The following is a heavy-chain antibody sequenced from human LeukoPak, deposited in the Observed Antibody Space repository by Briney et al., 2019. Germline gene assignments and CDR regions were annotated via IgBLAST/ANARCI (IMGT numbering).Heavy chain of an antibody. J-gene: IGHJ5*02. V-gene: IGHV4-59*01. CDR2: IFYSGST. Sequence: VKPSETLSLTCTVSGGSISSYYWNWIRQPPGKGLEWIGYIFYSGSTNYNPSLKSRVTISVDTSKNQFSLKLSSVTAADTAVYYCARAPSLKARFDPWGQGTLVTVSS. CDR3: ARAPSLKARFDP. CDR1: GGSISSYY.